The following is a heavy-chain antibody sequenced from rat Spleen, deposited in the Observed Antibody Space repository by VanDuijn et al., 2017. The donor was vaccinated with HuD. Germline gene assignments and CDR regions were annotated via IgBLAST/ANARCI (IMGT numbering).Heavy chain of an antibody. J-gene: IGHJ2*01. Sequence: QVQVKESGPGLVQPSQTLSLTCTVSGFSLTSNGVSWVRQTPGKGLEWIAAISSGGSTYYNSALKSRLSISRDTSKSQVYLKMHSLQTEDTATYYCARDGANSGSLDYWGQGVMVTVSS. D-gene: IGHD4-3*01. CDR1: GFSLTSNG. CDR3: ARDGANSGSLDY. V-gene: IGHV2S12*01. CDR2: ISSGGST.